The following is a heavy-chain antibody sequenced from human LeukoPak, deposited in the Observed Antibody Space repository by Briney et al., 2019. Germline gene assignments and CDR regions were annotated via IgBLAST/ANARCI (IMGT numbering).Heavy chain of an antibody. J-gene: IGHJ6*03. CDR3: ARDSRHTRMVYAGYYYYYYMDV. V-gene: IGHV3-53*01. Sequence: PSETLSLTCTVSGGSISSGSYYMSWVRQAPGKGLEWVSVIYSGGSTYYADSVKGRFTISRDNSKNTLYLQMNSLRAEDTAVYYCARDSRHTRMVYAGYYYYYYMDVWGKGTTVTVSS. CDR1: GGSISSGSYY. CDR2: IYSGGST. D-gene: IGHD2-8*01.